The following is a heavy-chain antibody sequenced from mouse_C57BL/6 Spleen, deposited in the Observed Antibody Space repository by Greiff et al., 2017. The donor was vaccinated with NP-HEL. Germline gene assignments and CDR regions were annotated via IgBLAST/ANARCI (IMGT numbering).Heavy chain of an antibody. J-gene: IGHJ2*01. CDR3: TRWESPDY. V-gene: IGHV1-15*01. Sequence: VKLMESGAELVRPGASVTLSCKASGYTFTDYEMHWVKQTPVHGLEWIGAIDPETGGTAYNQKFKGKAILTADKSSSTAYMELRSLTSEDSAVYYCTRWESPDYWGQGTTLTVSS. CDR2: IDPETGGT. CDR1: GYTFTDYE. D-gene: IGHD4-1*01.